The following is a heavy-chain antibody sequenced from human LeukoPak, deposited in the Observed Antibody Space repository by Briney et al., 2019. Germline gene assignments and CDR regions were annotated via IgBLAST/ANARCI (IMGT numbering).Heavy chain of an antibody. D-gene: IGHD1-26*01. J-gene: IGHJ6*02. Sequence: ASVKVSFKASGYTFTSYGISWVRQAPGQGLEWMGWISAYNGNTNYAQKLQGRVTMTTDTSTSTAYMELRSLRSDDTAVYYCARIGSLGPYYYYYGMDVWGQGTTVTVSS. V-gene: IGHV1-18*01. CDR2: ISAYNGNT. CDR1: GYTFTSYG. CDR3: ARIGSLGPYYYYYGMDV.